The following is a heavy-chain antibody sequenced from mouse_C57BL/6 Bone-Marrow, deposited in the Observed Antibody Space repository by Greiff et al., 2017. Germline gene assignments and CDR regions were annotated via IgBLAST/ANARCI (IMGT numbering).Heavy chain of an antibody. J-gene: IGHJ4*01. CDR1: GYAFSSYW. CDR3: ARGYYGSDYAMDY. CDR2: IYPGDGDT. V-gene: IGHV1-80*01. Sequence: QVHVKQSGAELVKPGASVKISCKASGYAFSSYWMNWVKQRPGKGLEWIGQIYPGDGDTNYNGKFKGKATLTADKSSSTAYMQLSSLTSEDSAVYFCARGYYGSDYAMDYWGQGTSVTVSS. D-gene: IGHD1-1*01.